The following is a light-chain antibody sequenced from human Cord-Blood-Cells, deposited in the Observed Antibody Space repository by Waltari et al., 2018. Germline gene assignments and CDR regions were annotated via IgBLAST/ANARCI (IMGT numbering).Light chain of an antibody. CDR1: QSVSSSY. CDR2: GAY. V-gene: IGKV3-20*01. Sequence: IVLTQSPGTLSLSPGERATLSCRASQSVSSSYLAWYQQKPGQAPRLLIDGAYSRATGIADRFSGGGSGTDFTLTSSRLEPEDVAVYYCQRYGSSPYSFGQGTKLEIK. CDR3: QRYGSSPYS. J-gene: IGKJ2*03.